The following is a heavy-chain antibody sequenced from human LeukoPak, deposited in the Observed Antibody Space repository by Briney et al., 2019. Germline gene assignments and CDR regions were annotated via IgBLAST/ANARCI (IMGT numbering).Heavy chain of an antibody. Sequence: GESLRLSCAASGFTFSSYAMHWVRQAPGKGLEWVAVISYDGSNKYYADSVKGRFTISRDNSKNTLYLQMNSLRAEDTAVYYCAKVNIVVVPAPMDVWGKGTTVTVSS. J-gene: IGHJ6*03. D-gene: IGHD2-2*01. CDR1: GFTFSSYA. V-gene: IGHV3-30-3*01. CDR3: AKVNIVVVPAPMDV. CDR2: ISYDGSNK.